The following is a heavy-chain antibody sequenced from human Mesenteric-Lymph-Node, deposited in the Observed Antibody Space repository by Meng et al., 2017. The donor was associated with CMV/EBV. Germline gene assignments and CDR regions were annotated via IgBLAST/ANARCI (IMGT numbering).Heavy chain of an antibody. CDR1: GLTFSNVW. CDR2: INPNGEGGTT. V-gene: IGHV3-15*01. D-gene: IGHD3-22*01. Sequence: GGSLRLSCTASGLTFSNVWMSWVRQAPGKGLEWVGRINPNGEGGTTDFAAPVKGRFTISRDDSKNTLYLQMNSLDTEDTAVYYCAKVVAHYDNSGYEFDYWGQGTLVTVSS. J-gene: IGHJ4*02. CDR3: AKVVAHYDNSGYEFDY.